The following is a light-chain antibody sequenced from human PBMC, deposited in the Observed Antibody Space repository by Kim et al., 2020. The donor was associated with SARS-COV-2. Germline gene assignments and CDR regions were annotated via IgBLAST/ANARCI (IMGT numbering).Light chain of an antibody. CDR2: EVS. J-gene: IGLJ2*01. Sequence: QSALTQPASVSGSPGQSITISCSGTSSDVGNYNLVSWYQQHPGKAPKLMIYEVSKRPSGVSNRFSGSKSGNTASLTISGLQAEDEADYYCCSYAGSSTTVLFGGRTKLTVL. CDR3: CSYAGSSTTVL. V-gene: IGLV2-23*02. CDR1: SSDVGNYNL.